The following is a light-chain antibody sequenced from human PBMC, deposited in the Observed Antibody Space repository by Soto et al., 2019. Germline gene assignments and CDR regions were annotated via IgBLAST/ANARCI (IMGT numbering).Light chain of an antibody. CDR2: DAS. V-gene: IGKV3-11*01. CDR3: QQSSNWPLT. CDR1: QSVSSY. J-gene: IGKJ4*01. Sequence: EIVFTQSPATLSLSPGERATLSCRASQSVSSYLARYQQKPGQAPRLLIYDASNRATGIPARFSGSGSGTAFTLTISSLEPEDFAVYYCQQSSNWPLTFGGGTKVDIK.